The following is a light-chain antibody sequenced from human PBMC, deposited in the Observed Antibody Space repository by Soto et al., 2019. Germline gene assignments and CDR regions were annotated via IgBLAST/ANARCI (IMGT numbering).Light chain of an antibody. J-gene: IGKJ1*01. CDR1: QSVSSN. CDR3: QQYHTSPVT. CDR2: GAS. V-gene: IGKV3-20*01. Sequence: EIVLTQSPGTLSLSPGERATLSCRASQSVSSNLAWYQQKPGQAPRLLIYGASTRATGIPDRFSGSGSGTDFTLTIRRLEPEDFAVYYCQQYHTSPVTFGQGIKVDIK.